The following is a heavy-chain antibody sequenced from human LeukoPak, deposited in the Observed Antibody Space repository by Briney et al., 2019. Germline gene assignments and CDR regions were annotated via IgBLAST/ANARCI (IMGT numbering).Heavy chain of an antibody. D-gene: IGHD2-15*01. CDR2: IYTSGST. J-gene: IGHJ3*02. CDR3: VRASVESGGAFDI. Sequence: PSETLSLTCTVSGGSISSYYWSWIRQPAGKGLEWIGRIYTSGSTNYNPSLESRITTSRDTSENQFSLKLSSMTAADTAVYYCVRASVESGGAFDIWGQGTMVTVSS. V-gene: IGHV4-4*07. CDR1: GGSISSYY.